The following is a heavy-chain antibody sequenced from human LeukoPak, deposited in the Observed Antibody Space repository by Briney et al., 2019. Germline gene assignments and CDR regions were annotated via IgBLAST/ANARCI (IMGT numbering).Heavy chain of an antibody. CDR1: GLTFDDYA. J-gene: IGHJ4*02. CDR3: AKGDGYNYPFDY. Sequence: GGSLRLSCAASGLTFDDYAMHWVRQAPGKGLEWVSGISWNSGSIGYADSVKGRFTISRDNAKNSLYLQMNSLRAEDTALYYCAKGDGYNYPFDYWGQGTLVTVSS. CDR2: ISWNSGSI. D-gene: IGHD5-24*01. V-gene: IGHV3-9*01.